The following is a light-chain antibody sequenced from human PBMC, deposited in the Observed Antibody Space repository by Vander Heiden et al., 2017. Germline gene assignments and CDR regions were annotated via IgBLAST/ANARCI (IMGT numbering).Light chain of an antibody. Sequence: QPVLTQPPSVSGAPGQRVTISCTGTSSNIGAGYDVHWYQQLPGTAPKLFIFGNNNRPSGVPGRFSGSNSGASATLAITGLQPEDEAHYYCQSYDNTLSHFVVFGGGTKLTVL. V-gene: IGLV1-40*01. CDR2: GNN. CDR1: SSNIGAGYD. CDR3: QSYDNTLSHFVV. J-gene: IGLJ3*02.